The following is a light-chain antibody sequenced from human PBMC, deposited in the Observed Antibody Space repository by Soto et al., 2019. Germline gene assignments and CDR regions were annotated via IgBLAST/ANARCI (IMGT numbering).Light chain of an antibody. Sequence: DIQMNQSPSTPSASVGDRVTITXRASQRTSGWLAWYQQKPGKAPKLLIYEASTLESGVPSNFSGSGSGTEFTLSISSLQPEDFATYYCQQYNSYPWTFGQGTKVDIK. V-gene: IGKV1-5*03. CDR3: QQYNSYPWT. CDR1: QRTSGW. J-gene: IGKJ1*01. CDR2: EAS.